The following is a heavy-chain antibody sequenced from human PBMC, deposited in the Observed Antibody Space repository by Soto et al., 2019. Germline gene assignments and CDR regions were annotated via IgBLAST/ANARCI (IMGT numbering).Heavy chain of an antibody. V-gene: IGHV1-2*04. CDR1: GYTFTGYY. CDR3: ARSRTDNPPSGIDY. D-gene: IGHD1-20*01. CDR2: INPNSGGT. Sequence: GASVKVSCKASGYTFTGYYMHWVRQAPGQGLEWMGWINPNSGGTNYAQKFQGWVTMTRDTSISTAYMELSRLRSDDTAVYYCARSRTDNPPSGIDYWGQGTLVTVSS. J-gene: IGHJ4*02.